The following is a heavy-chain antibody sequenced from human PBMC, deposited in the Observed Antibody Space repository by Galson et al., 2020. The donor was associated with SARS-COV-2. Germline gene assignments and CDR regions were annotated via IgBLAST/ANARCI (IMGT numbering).Heavy chain of an antibody. CDR3: ARDSSSSWAHTKIRTWDYGMDV. CDR1: GGSISSGGYY. D-gene: IGHD6-13*01. V-gene: IGHV4-31*03. J-gene: IGHJ6*02. Sequence: SQTLSLTCTVSGGSISSGGYYWSWIRQHPGKGLEWIGYIYYSGSTYYNPSLKSRVTISVDTSKNQFSLKLSSVTAADTAVYYCARDSSSSWAHTKIRTWDYGMDVWGQGTTVTVSS. CDR2: IYYSGST.